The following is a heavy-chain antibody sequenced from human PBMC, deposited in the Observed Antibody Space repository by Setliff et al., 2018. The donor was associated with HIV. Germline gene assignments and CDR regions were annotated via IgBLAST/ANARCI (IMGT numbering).Heavy chain of an antibody. D-gene: IGHD3-10*01. CDR2: IKEDGSEK. Sequence: GESLKISCAASGFTFRRYWMNWVRQAPGKGLEWVANIKEDGSEKYYVDSVKGRFTISRDNAKNSLYLQMNNLRAEDTAVYYCTRHYGSGTYCLAYWGQGTLVTVSS. J-gene: IGHJ4*02. CDR1: GFTFRRYW. V-gene: IGHV3-7*01. CDR3: TRHYGSGTYCLAY.